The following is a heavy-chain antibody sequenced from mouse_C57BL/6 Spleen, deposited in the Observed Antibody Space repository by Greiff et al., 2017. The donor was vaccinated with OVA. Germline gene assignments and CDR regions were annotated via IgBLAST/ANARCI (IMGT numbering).Heavy chain of an antibody. V-gene: IGHV1-76*01. CDR3: ARRYDYDGGYAMDY. D-gene: IGHD2-4*01. CDR1: GYTFTDYY. J-gene: IGHJ4*01. CDR2: IYPGSGNT. Sequence: VQLQQSGAELVRPGASVKLSCKASGYTFTDYYINWVKQRPGQGLEWIARIYPGSGNTYYNEKFKGKATLTAEKSSSTAYMQLSSLTSEDSAVYFCARRYDYDGGYAMDYWGQGTSVTVSS.